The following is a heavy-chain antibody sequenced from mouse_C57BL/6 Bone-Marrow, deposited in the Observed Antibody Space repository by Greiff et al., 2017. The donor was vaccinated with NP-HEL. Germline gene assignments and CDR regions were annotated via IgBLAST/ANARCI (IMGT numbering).Heavy chain of an antibody. D-gene: IGHD4-1*01. J-gene: IGHJ2*01. CDR1: GYSITSGYY. Sequence: EVKLMESGPGLVKPSQSLSLTCSVTGYSITSGYYWNWIRQFPGNKLEWMGYISYDGSNNYNPSLKNRISITRDTSKNQFFLKLNSVTTEDTATYYCARKLGFDYWGQGTTLTVSS. CDR2: ISYDGSN. V-gene: IGHV3-6*01. CDR3: ARKLGFDY.